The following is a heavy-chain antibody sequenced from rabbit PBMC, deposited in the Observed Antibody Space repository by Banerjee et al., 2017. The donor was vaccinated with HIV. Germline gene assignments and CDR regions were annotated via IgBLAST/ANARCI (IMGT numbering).Heavy chain of an antibody. Sequence: QEQLVQSWGGLVQPGGSLKLSCKASGFSFSNKYVMCWVRQAPGKGLEWIACINTSSGNTVYASWAKGRFTISKTSSTTVTLQMTSLTAADTTTYFRARDLGGSSDLWGPGTLVTVS. CDR1: GFSFSNKYV. CDR3: ARDLGGSSDL. J-gene: IGHJ6*01. CDR2: INTSSGNT. V-gene: IGHV1S45*01. D-gene: IGHD8-1*01.